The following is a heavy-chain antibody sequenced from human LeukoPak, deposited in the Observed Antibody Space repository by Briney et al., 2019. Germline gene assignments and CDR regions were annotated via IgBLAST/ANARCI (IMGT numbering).Heavy chain of an antibody. V-gene: IGHV3-30*02. CDR1: GFTFSKSG. D-gene: IGHD3-3*01. J-gene: IGHJ4*02. CDR3: ARLREIPVFGVVTKSTSYFDY. CDR2: IRYDGSEK. Sequence: PGGSLRLSCVVSGFTFSKSGMHWVRQAPGKGLEWVAFIRYDGSEKYHAHSVKGRFTISRDNAKNSLYLQMNSLRAEDTAVYYCARLREIPVFGVVTKSTSYFDYWGQGTLVTVSS.